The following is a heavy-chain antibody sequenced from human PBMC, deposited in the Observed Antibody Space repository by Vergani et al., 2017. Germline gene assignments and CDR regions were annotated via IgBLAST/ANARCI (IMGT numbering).Heavy chain of an antibody. CDR2: ISNSGNTI. J-gene: IGHJ3*02. D-gene: IGHD5-24*01. Sequence: QVQLVESGGGLVKPGGSLRLSCAASGSSFSDHYMTWIRQAPGKGLEWVSYISNSGNTIEYADSVKGRFSISRDNDKSSLFLQMDSLRAEDTAVYYCARDHRDYNNYPGSFDIWGQGSMVTVSS. V-gene: IGHV3-11*01. CDR1: GSSFSDHY. CDR3: ARDHRDYNNYPGSFDI.